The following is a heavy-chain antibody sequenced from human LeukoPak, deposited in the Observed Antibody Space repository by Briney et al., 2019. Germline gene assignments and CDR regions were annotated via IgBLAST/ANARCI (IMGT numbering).Heavy chain of an antibody. CDR2: IYYSGST. D-gene: IGHD3-22*01. Sequence: SETLSLTCTVSGGSISSYYWSWIRQPPGKGLEWIGYIYYSGSTNYNPSLKSRVTISVDTSKNQFSLKLSSVTAADTAVYYCARTGSSGYFRFGYWGQGTLVTVSS. V-gene: IGHV4-59*08. CDR3: ARTGSSGYFRFGY. CDR1: GGSISSYY. J-gene: IGHJ4*02.